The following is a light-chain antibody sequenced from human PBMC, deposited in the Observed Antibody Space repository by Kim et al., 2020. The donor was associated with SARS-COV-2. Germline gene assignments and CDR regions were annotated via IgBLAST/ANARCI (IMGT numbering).Light chain of an antibody. CDR1: QSISSW. V-gene: IGKV1-5*03. CDR3: QQHNSYPLT. J-gene: IGKJ4*01. CDR2: SAS. Sequence: SVGDRFTIPCRASQSISSWLAWYQQKPGKAPKLLIYSASSLESGVPSRFSGSGSGTEFTLTISSLQPDDFATYYCQQHNSYPLTFGGGTKVDIK.